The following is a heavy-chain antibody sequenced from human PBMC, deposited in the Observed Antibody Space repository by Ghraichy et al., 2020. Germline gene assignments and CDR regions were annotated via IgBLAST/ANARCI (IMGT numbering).Heavy chain of an antibody. J-gene: IGHJ6*02. CDR1: GFTFGSYA. D-gene: IGHD1-1*01. V-gene: IGHV3-33*08. CDR2: IWYDGSNK. Sequence: LSLTCAASGFTFGSYAMNWVRQAPGKGLEWVAVIWYDGSNKYYADSVKGRFTISRDNSKNTLYLQMNSLRAEDTAVYYCARDWNGMDVWGQGTTVTVSS. CDR3: ARDWNGMDV.